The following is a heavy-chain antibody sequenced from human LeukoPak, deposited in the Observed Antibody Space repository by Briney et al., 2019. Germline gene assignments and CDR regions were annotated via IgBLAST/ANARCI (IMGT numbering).Heavy chain of an antibody. CDR2: IYSGGST. CDR1: GFTVSSNY. D-gene: IGHD6-13*01. J-gene: IGHJ4*02. V-gene: IGHV3-66*01. CDR3: GGFGYEAAVDL. Sequence: PGGSLRLSCAASGFTVSSNYMSWVRQAPGKGLEWVSVIYSGGSTYYADSVKGRFTISRDNSKNTLYLQMNSLRGEDTAVYYCGGFGYEAAVDLWGQGTLVTVSS.